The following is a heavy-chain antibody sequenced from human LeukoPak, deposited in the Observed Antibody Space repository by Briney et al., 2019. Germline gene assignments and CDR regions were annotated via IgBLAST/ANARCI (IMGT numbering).Heavy chain of an antibody. CDR2: IYHSGST. CDR3: AREKGYYDSSGYYNFDY. V-gene: IGHV4-38-2*02. Sequence: PSETLSLTCTVSGYSISSGYYWGWIRQPPGKRLEWIGSIYHSGSTYYNPSLKSRVTISVDTSKNQFSLKLSSVTAADTAVYYCAREKGYYDSSGYYNFDYWGQGTLVTVSS. CDR1: GYSISSGYY. D-gene: IGHD3-22*01. J-gene: IGHJ4*02.